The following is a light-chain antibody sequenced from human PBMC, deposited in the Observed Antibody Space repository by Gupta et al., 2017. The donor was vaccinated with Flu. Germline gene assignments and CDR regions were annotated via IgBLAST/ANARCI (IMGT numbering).Light chain of an antibody. V-gene: IGKV1-39*01. J-gene: IGKJ1*01. CDR2: GAS. Sequence: DIQMTQSPSSLSASVGDRVTITCRASQSISTYLNWYQQKPGKAPKLLIYGASSLQSGVPSRFSGSGSRTDFTLTISSLQPEDFATYYCQQSDNTPPWTFGQGTRVDIK. CDR3: QQSDNTPPWT. CDR1: QSISTY.